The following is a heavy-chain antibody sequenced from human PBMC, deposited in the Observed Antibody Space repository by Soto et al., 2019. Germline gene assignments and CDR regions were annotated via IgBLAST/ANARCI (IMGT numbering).Heavy chain of an antibody. J-gene: IGHJ4*02. Sequence: QVQLVQSGAEVKKPGASVKVSCKASGYTFTSYGISWVRQAPGQGLEWMGWISAYNGNTNYAQKLQDRVTMTTDTSTSAAYLELRSLRSDDTAVYYCACDYGDGRIPYGADYWGQGTLVTVCS. V-gene: IGHV1-18*01. CDR3: ACDYGDGRIPYGADY. CDR1: GYTFTSYG. D-gene: IGHD4-17*01. CDR2: ISAYNGNT.